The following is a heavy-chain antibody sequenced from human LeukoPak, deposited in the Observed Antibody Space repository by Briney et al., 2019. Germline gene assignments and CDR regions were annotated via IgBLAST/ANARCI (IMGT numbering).Heavy chain of an antibody. CDR3: ARRVIVATIDY. V-gene: IGHV4-39*01. Sequence: SETLSLTCTVSGGSISSSSYYSAWIRQPPGKGLEWIGSIYYGGSTYYNPSLKSRVTISADTSKNQFSLKLSSVTAADTAVYFCARRVIVATIDYWGQGTLVTVSS. D-gene: IGHD5-12*01. CDR2: IYYGGST. J-gene: IGHJ4*02. CDR1: GGSISSSSYY.